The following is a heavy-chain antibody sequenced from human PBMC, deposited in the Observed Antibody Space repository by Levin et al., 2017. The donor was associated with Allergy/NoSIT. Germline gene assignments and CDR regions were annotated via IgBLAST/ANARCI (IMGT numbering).Heavy chain of an antibody. Sequence: LSLPCAASGFTFSSSAMDWVRQAPGEGLQWVSAIRPTGDRTYYTDSVKGRFTISRDNSRNTVCLQMNNLRAEDTAKYYCAKETGGSGWYTVDYWGRGTLVTVS. CDR3: AKETGGSGWYTVDY. CDR2: IRPTGDRT. D-gene: IGHD6-13*01. CDR1: GFTFSSSA. J-gene: IGHJ4*02. V-gene: IGHV3-23*01.